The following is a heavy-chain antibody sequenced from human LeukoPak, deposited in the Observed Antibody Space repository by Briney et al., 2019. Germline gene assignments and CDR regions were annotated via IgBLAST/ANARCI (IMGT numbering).Heavy chain of an antibody. J-gene: IGHJ4*02. CDR3: GYGGNSVGY. D-gene: IGHD4-23*01. Sequence: GAVTVSCTASGYTLTSYGISGVRQAPGQGFEWMGWISAYNRNTNYAQNLQGRLTMTTHTSTSTAYMELRSLISDDTAVYYCGYGGNSVGYWGQGTLVTVSS. CDR2: ISAYNRNT. CDR1: GYTLTSYG. V-gene: IGHV1-18*01.